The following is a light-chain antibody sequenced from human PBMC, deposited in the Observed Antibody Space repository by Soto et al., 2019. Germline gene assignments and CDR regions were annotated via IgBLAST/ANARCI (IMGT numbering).Light chain of an antibody. V-gene: IGLV2-14*01. CDR2: GVK. Sequence: QSALTQPASVSGSPGQSITISCTGSGRDIGAYDYVSWYQQHPGKAPKLIIYGVKNRPSGVSNRFSASKSAFTASLTISGLQTDDDADYYCSSYTTSYFYVFGPGTKLTVL. CDR1: GRDIGAYDY. CDR3: SSYTTSYFYV. J-gene: IGLJ1*01.